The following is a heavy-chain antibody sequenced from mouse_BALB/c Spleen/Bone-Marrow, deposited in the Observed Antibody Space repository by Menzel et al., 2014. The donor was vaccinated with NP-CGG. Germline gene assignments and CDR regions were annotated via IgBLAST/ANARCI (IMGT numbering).Heavy chain of an antibody. CDR2: INPSTGFT. Sequence: QVQLKQSGAKLARPGASVKMSCKASGYTFTTYTVHWVQQRPGQGLEWVGYINPSTGFTNYNQIFKDKATLAADKSSSTAYMQLSSLTSEDSAVYYCARGGFLLRSLALDYWGQGTSVTVSS. V-gene: IGHV1-4*01. D-gene: IGHD1-1*01. J-gene: IGHJ4*01. CDR1: GYTFTTYT. CDR3: ARGGFLLRSLALDY.